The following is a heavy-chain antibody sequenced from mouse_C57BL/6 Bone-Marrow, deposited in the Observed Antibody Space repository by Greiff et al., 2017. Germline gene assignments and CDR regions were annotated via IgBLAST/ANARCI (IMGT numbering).Heavy chain of an antibody. CDR1: GYAFTNYL. Sequence: QVQLKQSGAELVRPGTSVKVSCKASGYAFTNYLIEWVKQRPGQGLEWIGVINPGSGGTNYNEKFKGKATLTADKSSSTAYMQLSILTSEDSAVYVCAREGFYYSSSLADYWGQGTTLTVSA. V-gene: IGHV1-54*01. CDR2: INPGSGGT. J-gene: IGHJ2*01. CDR3: AREGFYYSSSLADY. D-gene: IGHD1-1*01.